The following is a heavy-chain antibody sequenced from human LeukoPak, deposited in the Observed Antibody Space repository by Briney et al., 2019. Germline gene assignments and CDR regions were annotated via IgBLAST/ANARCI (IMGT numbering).Heavy chain of an antibody. CDR3: ARAGVAAAGMGGYYYYYYMDV. J-gene: IGHJ6*03. V-gene: IGHV1-69*06. CDR1: GGTFSSYA. CDR2: IIPIFGTA. Sequence: SVKVSCKASGGTFSSYAISWVRQAPGQGLEWMGGIIPIFGTANYAQKFQGRVTITADKSTSTAYMELSSLRSEDTAVYYCARAGVAAAGMGGYYYYYYMDVWGKGTTVTVSS. D-gene: IGHD6-13*01.